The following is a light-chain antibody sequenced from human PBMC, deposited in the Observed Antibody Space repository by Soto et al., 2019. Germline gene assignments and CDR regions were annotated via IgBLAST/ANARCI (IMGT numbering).Light chain of an antibody. CDR2: AAS. V-gene: IGKV1-39*01. J-gene: IGKJ2*01. CDR1: QGVSAY. Sequence: DIQMTQSPSSLSASVGDRVTITCRASQGVSAYLLWYQQTQGKAPKLLIYAASSLRSGVSTRFSGRESGTKFTLAISSLQPEDFATFFCQQSYKTPHTCGQGTKRE. CDR3: QQSYKTPHT.